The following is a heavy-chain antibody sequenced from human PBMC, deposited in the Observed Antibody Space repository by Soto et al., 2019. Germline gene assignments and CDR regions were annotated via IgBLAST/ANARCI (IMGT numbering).Heavy chain of an antibody. CDR3: ASPRVSSRWYRWFDP. D-gene: IGHD6-19*01. V-gene: IGHV3-23*01. CDR2: ISDNGIKT. Sequence: EVQLLESGGGLVQPGGSLRLSCAGSGSTFSDYAMNWVRQAPGKGLEWVSVISDNGIKTYYADSVKGRFTISRDNSKNTRYLQRNSLRAEDSAVYYRASPRVSSRWYRWFDPWVQGTLVTVSS. J-gene: IGHJ5*02. CDR1: GSTFSDYA.